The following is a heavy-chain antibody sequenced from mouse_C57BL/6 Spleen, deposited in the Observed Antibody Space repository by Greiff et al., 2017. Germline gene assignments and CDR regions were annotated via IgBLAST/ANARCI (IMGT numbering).Heavy chain of an antibody. Sequence: EVMLVESGGGLVKPGGSLKLSCAASGFTFSSYAMSWVRQTPGKRLEWVATISDGGSYTYYPDNVKGRFTISRDNAKNNLYLQMSHLKSEDTAMYYCARDDYYGSSFDYWGQGTTLTVSS. CDR1: GFTFSSYA. CDR3: ARDDYYGSSFDY. CDR2: ISDGGSYT. J-gene: IGHJ2*01. V-gene: IGHV5-4*01. D-gene: IGHD1-1*01.